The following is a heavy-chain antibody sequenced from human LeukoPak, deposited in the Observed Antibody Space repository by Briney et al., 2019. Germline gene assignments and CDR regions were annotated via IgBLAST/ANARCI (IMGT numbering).Heavy chain of an antibody. CDR2: IMQDGSER. CDR1: GFPFSNYW. D-gene: IGHD6-13*01. Sequence: PGGSLRLSCGASGFPFSNYWMSWVRQAPGKGLEWMASIMQDGSERYYADSVKGRFTISRDNAKNSLYLQMNSLRAEDTAVYYCARDSAVKGISSDWGQGTLVTVSS. V-gene: IGHV3-7*05. CDR3: ARDSAVKGISSD. J-gene: IGHJ4*02.